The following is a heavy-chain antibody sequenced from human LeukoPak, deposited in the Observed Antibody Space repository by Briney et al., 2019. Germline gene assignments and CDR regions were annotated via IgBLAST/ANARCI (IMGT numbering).Heavy chain of an antibody. V-gene: IGHV4-4*07. Sequence: PSETLSLTCTVSGGSINNYYWSWIRQPAGKGLEWIGRIYTHGSTNYNPSLKSRVTMPVDTSKNQFSLKLSSVTAADTAVYYCARGRYCSADICSGGDAFDIWGQGTMVSVSS. J-gene: IGHJ3*02. CDR2: IYTHGST. CDR1: GGSINNYY. D-gene: IGHD2-15*01. CDR3: ARGRYCSADICSGGDAFDI.